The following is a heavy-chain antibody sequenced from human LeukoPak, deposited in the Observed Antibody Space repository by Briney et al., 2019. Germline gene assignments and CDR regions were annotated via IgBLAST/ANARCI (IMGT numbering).Heavy chain of an antibody. CDR1: GFTFSSYG. V-gene: IGHV3-30*18. CDR2: IAYDGSNE. CDR3: AKNYDFRSAYFDF. D-gene: IGHD3-3*01. J-gene: IGHJ4*02. Sequence: GGSLRLSCAASGFTFSSYGMHWIRQAPGKGLEWVAAIAYDGSNEYYVDSVRGRFTISRDNSRNMLSLQMNNLSVEDTAVYYCAKNYDFRSAYFDFWGQGALVTVSS.